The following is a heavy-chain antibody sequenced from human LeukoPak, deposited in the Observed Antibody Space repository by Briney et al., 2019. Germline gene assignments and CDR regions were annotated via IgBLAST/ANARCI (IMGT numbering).Heavy chain of an antibody. V-gene: IGHV1-8*01. D-gene: IGHD3-10*01. CDR2: MNPNSGNT. J-gene: IGHJ5*02. CDR1: GYTFTSYD. CDR3: ARGRGSGQICPNWFDP. Sequence: ASVKVSCKASGYTFTSYDINWVRQATGQGLEWMGWMNPNSGNTGYAQKFQGRVTMTRNTSISTAYMELSSLRSEDTAVYYCARGRGSGQICPNWFDPWGEGTQATVPS.